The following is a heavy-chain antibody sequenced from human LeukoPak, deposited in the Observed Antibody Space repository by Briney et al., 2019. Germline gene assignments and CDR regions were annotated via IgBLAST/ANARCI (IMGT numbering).Heavy chain of an antibody. CDR3: ARALRYFDWLLLVTSKFDP. Sequence: SETLSLTCTVSGGSISNYYWSWIRQPPGKGLEYIGYIYQTGDTNSNPSLKSRVTISLDTSKNQFSLKLSSVTAADTAVYYCARALRYFDWLLLVTSKFDPWGQGTLVTVSS. CDR1: GGSISNYY. V-gene: IGHV4-59*12. CDR2: IYQTGDT. J-gene: IGHJ5*02. D-gene: IGHD3-9*01.